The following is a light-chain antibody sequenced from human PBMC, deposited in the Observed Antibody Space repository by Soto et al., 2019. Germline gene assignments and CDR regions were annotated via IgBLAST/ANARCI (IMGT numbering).Light chain of an antibody. CDR3: QSYDSSNQV. J-gene: IGLJ3*02. Sequence: NFMLTQPHSVSESPGKTVTISCTRRSGSIASNYVQWYQERPGSSPTTVIYEDNQRPSGVPDRFSGSIDSSSNSASLTISGLKTEDGADYYCQSYDSSNQVFGGGTKLTVL. CDR1: SGSIASNY. V-gene: IGLV6-57*01. CDR2: EDN.